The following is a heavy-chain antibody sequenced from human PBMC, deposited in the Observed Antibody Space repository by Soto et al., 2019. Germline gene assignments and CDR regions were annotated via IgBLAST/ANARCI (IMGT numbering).Heavy chain of an antibody. D-gene: IGHD7-27*01. Sequence: GGSLRLCCAASGFTFSSYAMSGVRQDPGKGLEWVSAISGSGGSTYYADSVKGRFTISRDNSKNTLYLQMNSLRAEDTAVYYCANDDGDFDYWGQGTLVTVS. CDR1: GFTFSSYA. V-gene: IGHV3-23*01. J-gene: IGHJ4*02. CDR3: ANDDGDFDY. CDR2: ISGSGGST.